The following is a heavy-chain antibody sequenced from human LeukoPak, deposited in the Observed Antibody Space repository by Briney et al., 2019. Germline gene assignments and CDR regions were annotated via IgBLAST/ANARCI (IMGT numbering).Heavy chain of an antibody. D-gene: IGHD5-12*01. CDR2: ISGSGGST. CDR3: AKDHIVATISSYYCDY. Sequence: GGSLRLSCAASGFTFSSYAMSWVRQAPGKGLEWVSAISGSGGSTYYADSVKGRFAISRDNSKNTLYLQMNSLRAEDTAVYYCAKDHIVATISSYYCDYWGQGTLVTVSS. V-gene: IGHV3-23*01. CDR1: GFTFSSYA. J-gene: IGHJ4*02.